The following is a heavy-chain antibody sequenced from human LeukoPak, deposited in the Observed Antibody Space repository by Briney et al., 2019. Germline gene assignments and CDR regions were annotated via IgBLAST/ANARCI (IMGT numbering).Heavy chain of an antibody. CDR2: IHPGDSDT. J-gene: IGHJ4*02. Sequence: GASLQISCKGSGYIFTSYWIGWVRPLPGKGLEWMGIIHPGDSDTRYSPSFQGQVTISADKSISTAYLRWSSLKASDTAMYYCARQSVVAATTVDYWGQGTLVTVSS. D-gene: IGHD2-15*01. CDR3: ARQSVVAATTVDY. V-gene: IGHV5-51*01. CDR1: GYIFTSYW.